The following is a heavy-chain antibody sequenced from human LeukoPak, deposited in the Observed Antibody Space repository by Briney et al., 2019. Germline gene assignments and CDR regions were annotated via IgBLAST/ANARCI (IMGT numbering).Heavy chain of an antibody. CDR2: ISSSGNTK. J-gene: IGHJ6*02. CDR3: ARDHCSGGSCYSGYFYDMDV. V-gene: IGHV3-11*01. Sequence: GGSLRLSCAASGFTFSDYYMSWIRQAPGKGLEWVSYISSSGNTKYYADSVKGRFTISRDNAKNSLYLQMNSLRAEDTAVYCCARDHCSGGSCYSGYFYDMDVWGQGTTVTVSS. D-gene: IGHD2-15*01. CDR1: GFTFSDYY.